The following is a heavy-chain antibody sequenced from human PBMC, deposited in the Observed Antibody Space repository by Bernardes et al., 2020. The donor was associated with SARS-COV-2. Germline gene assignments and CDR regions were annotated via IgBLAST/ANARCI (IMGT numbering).Heavy chain of an antibody. V-gene: IGHV1-46*01. Sequence: ASVKVSCKASGYTFLSNYIHWVRQAPGQGLEWVGIINPSGGSTTYAQKFQGRVTMTRDTSTSTVYMELSSLRSEDTAVYYCARAMLRGVINYAMDIWGQATTVTVSS. CDR2: INPSGGST. CDR3: ARAMLRGVINYAMDI. D-gene: IGHD3-10*01. J-gene: IGHJ6*02. CDR1: GYTFLSNY.